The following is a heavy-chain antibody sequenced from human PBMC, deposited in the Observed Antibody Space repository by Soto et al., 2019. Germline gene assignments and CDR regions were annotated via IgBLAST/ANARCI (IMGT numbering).Heavy chain of an antibody. CDR1: GGSFSGYY. V-gene: IGHV4-34*01. CDR2: INHSGST. Sequence: SETLSLTCAGYGGSFSGYYWSWIRQTPGKGLEWIGEINHSGSTNYNPSLKSRVTISVDTSKNQFSLKLSSVTAADTAVYYCARVVNGMDVWGQGTTVTVSS. J-gene: IGHJ6*02. CDR3: ARVVNGMDV.